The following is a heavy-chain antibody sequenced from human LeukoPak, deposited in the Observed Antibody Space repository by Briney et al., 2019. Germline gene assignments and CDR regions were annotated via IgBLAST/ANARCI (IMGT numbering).Heavy chain of an antibody. CDR3: AGGNYGEA. V-gene: IGHV4-59*01. Sequence: SETLSLTCTVSGASISTYYWNWIRQPPGKGLEWIGYIYYGGSTNYSPSLKSRVTISVDTSKNQFSLKLSSVTAADTAVYYCAGGNYGEAWGQGSLVTVSS. CDR2: IYYGGST. D-gene: IGHD1-7*01. CDR1: GASISTYY. J-gene: IGHJ5*02.